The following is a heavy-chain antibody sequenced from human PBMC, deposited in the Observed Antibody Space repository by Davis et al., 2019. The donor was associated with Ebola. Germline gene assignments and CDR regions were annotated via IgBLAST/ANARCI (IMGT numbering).Heavy chain of an antibody. CDR3: AREGVVVAATYAFDI. D-gene: IGHD2-15*01. V-gene: IGHV3-21*01. Sequence: GESLKISCAASGFTFSSYSMNWVRQAPGKGLEWVSSISSSSSYIYYADSVKGRFTISRDNAKNSLYLQMNSLRAENTAVYYCAREGVVVAATYAFDIWGQGTMVTVSS. CDR1: GFTFSSYS. J-gene: IGHJ3*02. CDR2: ISSSSSYI.